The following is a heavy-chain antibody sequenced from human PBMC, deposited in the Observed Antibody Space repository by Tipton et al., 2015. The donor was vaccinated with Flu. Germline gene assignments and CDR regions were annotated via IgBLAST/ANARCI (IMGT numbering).Heavy chain of an antibody. V-gene: IGHV3-7*03. Sequence: GSLRLSCAASGFTFSSYWMHWVRQAPGKGLEWVANIKQDGSEKYYVDSVKGRFTISRDNAQKSLSLQMNSLRAEDTALYSCVRAVGGAAALWGQGTMVTVSS. CDR3: VRAVGGAAAL. CDR2: IKQDGSEK. CDR1: GFTFSSYW. J-gene: IGHJ3*01. D-gene: IGHD6-13*01.